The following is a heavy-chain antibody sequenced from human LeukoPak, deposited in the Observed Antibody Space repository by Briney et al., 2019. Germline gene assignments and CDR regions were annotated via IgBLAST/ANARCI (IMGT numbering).Heavy chain of an antibody. Sequence: GGSLRLSCAASGFTFPSHWMSWVRQAPGKGLEWVANIKQDGSERYYADSVKGRFTISRDNAKNSLYLQMNSLRAEDTAVYYCARESFITMVRGVDFDSWGQGTLVTVSS. J-gene: IGHJ4*02. CDR2: IKQDGSER. CDR3: ARESFITMVRGVDFDS. V-gene: IGHV3-7*01. D-gene: IGHD3-10*01. CDR1: GFTFPSHW.